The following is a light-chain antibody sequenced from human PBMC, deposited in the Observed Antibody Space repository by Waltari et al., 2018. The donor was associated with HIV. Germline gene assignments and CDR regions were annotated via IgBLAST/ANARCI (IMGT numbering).Light chain of an antibody. CDR2: EVS. V-gene: IGLV2-14*01. J-gene: IGLJ1*01. CDR1: TSDVGAYNY. Sequence: QSALTQPASVSGSPGQSVTISCAGSTSDVGAYNYVSWFQQHPGKAPTLMIFEVSGRPSGVSDRFSGSKSGNTASLTISGLRPEDEADYYCTSYTSRNTYVFGSGTKISVL. CDR3: TSYTSRNTYV.